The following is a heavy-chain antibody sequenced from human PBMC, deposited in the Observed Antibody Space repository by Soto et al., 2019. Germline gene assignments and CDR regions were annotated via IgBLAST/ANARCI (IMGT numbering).Heavy chain of an antibody. Sequence: QVQLVQSGAEVKKPGSSVKVSCKASGGTFSSYAISWVRQAPGQGLEWMGGIIPIFGTANYAQKFQGRVTITADESTSTAYMELISLRSEDTAVYYCARLRTSSGSYYPYYFDYWGQGTLVTVSS. CDR1: GGTFSSYA. CDR2: IIPIFGTA. J-gene: IGHJ4*02. V-gene: IGHV1-69*01. CDR3: ARLRTSSGSYYPYYFDY. D-gene: IGHD1-26*01.